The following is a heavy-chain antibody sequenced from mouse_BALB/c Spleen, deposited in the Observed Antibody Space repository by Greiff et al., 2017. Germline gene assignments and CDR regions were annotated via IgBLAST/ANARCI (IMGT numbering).Heavy chain of an antibody. CDR2: IYPGDGDT. CDR1: GYAFSSYW. CDR3: ARGDYYGSSYCFDY. D-gene: IGHD1-1*01. Sequence: QVQLQQSGAELVRPGSSVKISCKASGYAFSSYWMNWVKQRPGQGLEWIGQIYPGDGDTNYNGKFKGKATLTADKSSSTAYMQLSSLTSEDSAVYFCARGDYYGSSYCFDYWGQGTTLTVSS. V-gene: IGHV1-80*01. J-gene: IGHJ2*01.